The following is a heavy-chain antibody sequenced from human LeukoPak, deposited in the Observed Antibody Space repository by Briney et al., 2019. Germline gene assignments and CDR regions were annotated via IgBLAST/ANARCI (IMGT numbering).Heavy chain of an antibody. Sequence: GGSLRLSCAASGFTFSSYSMNWVRQAPGKGLEWISYISSSSSSIYYADSVKGRFTISRDNAKKSLYLQMNSLRDEDTAVYYCTTGELGGKYWGQGTLVTVSS. CDR1: GFTFSSYS. V-gene: IGHV3-48*02. D-gene: IGHD2/OR15-2a*01. J-gene: IGHJ4*02. CDR3: TTGELGGKY. CDR2: ISSSSSSI.